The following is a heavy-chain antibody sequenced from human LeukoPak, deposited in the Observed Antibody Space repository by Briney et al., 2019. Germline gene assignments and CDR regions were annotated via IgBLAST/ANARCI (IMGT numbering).Heavy chain of an antibody. Sequence: ASVKVSCKASGYTFTSYGISWVRQAPGQGLEWMGWISAYNGNTNYAQKLQGRVTMTTDTSTSTAYMELRSLRSDDTAVYYCARDWGGYDYEWRGFDYWGQGTLVTVSS. CDR2: ISAYNGNT. J-gene: IGHJ4*02. CDR1: GYTFTSYG. CDR3: ARDWGGYDYEWRGFDY. D-gene: IGHD5-12*01. V-gene: IGHV1-18*01.